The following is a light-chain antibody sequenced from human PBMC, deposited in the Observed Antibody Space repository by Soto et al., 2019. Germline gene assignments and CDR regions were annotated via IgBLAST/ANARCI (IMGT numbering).Light chain of an antibody. Sequence: QSALTQPPSASGSPGQSVTISCTGTSSDVGGYNYVSCYQQHPGKAPKLMIYEVSKRPSGVPDRFSGSKSGNTASLTVSGLQAEDEADYYCSSYAGSNIVVFGGGTKLTVL. V-gene: IGLV2-8*01. CDR2: EVS. J-gene: IGLJ2*01. CDR1: SSDVGGYNY. CDR3: SSYAGSNIVV.